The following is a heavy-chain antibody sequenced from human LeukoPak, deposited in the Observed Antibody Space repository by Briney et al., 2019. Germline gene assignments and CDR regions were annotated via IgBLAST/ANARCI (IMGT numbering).Heavy chain of an antibody. Sequence: GGSLRLSCAASGFTVSSTYMSWVRQAPGKGLEWVSLIYSGGSTYYADSVKGRFTISRDNAKNTLHLQMNSLRAEDTAVYYCVRDSSGTYWGQGTLVTVSS. CDR2: IYSGGST. V-gene: IGHV3-66*01. CDR3: VRDSSGTY. CDR1: GFTVSSTY. D-gene: IGHD5-12*01. J-gene: IGHJ4*02.